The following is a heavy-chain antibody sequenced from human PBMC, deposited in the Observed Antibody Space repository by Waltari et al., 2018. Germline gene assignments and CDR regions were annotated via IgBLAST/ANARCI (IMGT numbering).Heavy chain of an antibody. V-gene: IGHV4-39*07. CDR3: ARGETTIFGVVNWFDP. J-gene: IGHJ5*02. Sequence: QLQLQESGPGLVKPSETLSLTCTASGGSISSSIYYWGWIRTPPGKGLEWIGSIYYSGSTYYNPSLKSRVTISVDTSKNQFSLKLSSVTAADTAVYYCARGETTIFGVVNWFDPWGQGTLVTVSS. CDR1: GGSISSSIYY. CDR2: IYYSGST. D-gene: IGHD3-3*01.